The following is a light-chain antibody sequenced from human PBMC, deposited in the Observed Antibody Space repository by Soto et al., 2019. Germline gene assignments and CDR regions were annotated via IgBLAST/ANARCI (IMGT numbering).Light chain of an antibody. CDR1: QSVSSCY. J-gene: IGKJ4*01. V-gene: IGKV3-20*01. CDR2: GAS. CDR3: QQYGSSPLT. Sequence: EIVMTQSPGTLSLSPGERATLSCRASQSVSSCYLAWYQQKPGQAPRLLIYGASSRATGIPDRFSGSGSGTDFTLTISRLEPEDFAVYYCQQYGSSPLTSGGGTKVEIK.